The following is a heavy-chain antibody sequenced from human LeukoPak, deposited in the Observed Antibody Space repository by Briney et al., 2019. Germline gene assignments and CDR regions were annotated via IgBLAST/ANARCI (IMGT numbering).Heavy chain of an antibody. CDR3: ATKRGYYDSSGYYYNWYFDL. D-gene: IGHD3-22*01. J-gene: IGHJ2*01. Sequence: SETLSLTCTLSGGSISSYYWSWIRQPPGKGLEWIGYIYYSGSTNYNPSLKSRVTISVDTSENQFSLKLSSVTAADTAVYYCATKRGYYDSSGYYYNWYFDLWGRGNLFTVSS. V-gene: IGHV4-59*01. CDR2: IYYSGST. CDR1: GGSISSYY.